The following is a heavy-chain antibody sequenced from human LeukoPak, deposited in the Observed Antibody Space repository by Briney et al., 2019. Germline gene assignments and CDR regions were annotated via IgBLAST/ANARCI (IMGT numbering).Heavy chain of an antibody. CDR1: GFTFSSYS. CDR3: ARAGGWFGDYAFDI. D-gene: IGHD3-10*01. J-gene: IGHJ3*02. V-gene: IGHV3-21*01. Sequence: GGSLRLSCAASGFTFSSYSTNWVRQAPGKGLEWVSSISSSSSYIYYADSVKGRFTISRDNAKNSLYLQMNSLRAEDTAVYYCARAGGWFGDYAFDIWGQGTMVTVSS. CDR2: ISSSSSYI.